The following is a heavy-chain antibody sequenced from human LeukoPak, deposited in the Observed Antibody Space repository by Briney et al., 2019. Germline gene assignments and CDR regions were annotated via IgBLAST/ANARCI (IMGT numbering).Heavy chain of an antibody. J-gene: IGHJ4*02. V-gene: IGHV3-48*03. Sequence: GGSLRLSCAASGFTFSSYEMNWVRQAPGKGLEWVSYISSSGSTIYYADSVKGRFTISRDNAKNSLYLQMTSLRAEDTAVYYCAKGHSDYGTGFDGWGQGTLVTVSS. CDR1: GFTFSSYE. D-gene: IGHD4-17*01. CDR3: AKGHSDYGTGFDG. CDR2: ISSSGSTI.